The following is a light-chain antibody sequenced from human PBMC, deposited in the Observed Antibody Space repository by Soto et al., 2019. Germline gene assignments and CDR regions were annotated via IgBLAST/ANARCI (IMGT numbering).Light chain of an antibody. V-gene: IGLV2-14*01. Sequence: QSALTQPASVSGSPGQSITISCTGTSGDIGGYNYVSWYQQHPGKAPKLMIYDVSDRHSGVSNRFSGSKSGKTASLTISGLRAEDEADYYCSSYTTSNTLLFGGGTKRTVL. J-gene: IGLJ2*01. CDR2: DVS. CDR3: SSYTTSNTLL. CDR1: SGDIGGYNY.